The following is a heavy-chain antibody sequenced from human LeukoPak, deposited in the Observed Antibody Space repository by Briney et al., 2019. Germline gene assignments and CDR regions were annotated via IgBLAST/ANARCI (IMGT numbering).Heavy chain of an antibody. J-gene: IGHJ4*02. Sequence: GGSLRLSCAASGFTFSSYSMNWVRQAPGKGLEWVSSISSSSSYIYYEDSVKGRFTISRDNAKNSLYLQMNSLRAEDTAVYYCATQIVNYDILTGDTYWGQGTLVTVSS. CDR3: ATQIVNYDILTGDTY. CDR2: ISSSSSYI. V-gene: IGHV3-21*01. CDR1: GFTFSSYS. D-gene: IGHD3-9*01.